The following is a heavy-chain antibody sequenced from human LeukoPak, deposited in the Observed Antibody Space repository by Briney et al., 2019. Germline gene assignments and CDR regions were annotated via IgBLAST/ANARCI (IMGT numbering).Heavy chain of an antibody. CDR1: GRAFSGYY. CDR3: ARGSNYWGLWFGEQTQNWFDP. V-gene: IGHV4-34*01. CDR2: INHSGST. J-gene: IGHJ5*02. Sequence: SETLSLTCAVYGRAFSGYYWSWIRQPPGKGLEWIGEINHSGSTNYNPSLKSRVTISVDTSKNQFSLKLSSVTAADTAVYYCARGSNYWGLWFGEQTQNWFDPWGQGTLVTVSS. D-gene: IGHD3-10*01.